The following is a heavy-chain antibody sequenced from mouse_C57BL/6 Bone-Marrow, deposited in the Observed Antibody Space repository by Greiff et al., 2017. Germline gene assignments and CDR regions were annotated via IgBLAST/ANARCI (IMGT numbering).Heavy chain of an antibody. CDR1: GFTFSSYA. CDR3: TREYGYPYAMDY. CDR2: ISSGGDYI. J-gene: IGHJ4*01. D-gene: IGHD2-2*01. V-gene: IGHV5-9-1*02. Sequence: EVKLVESGEGLVKPGGSLKLSCAASGFTFSSYAMSWVRQTPEKRLEWVAYISSGGDYIYYADTVKGRFTISRDNARNTLYLQMSSLKSEDTAMYYCTREYGYPYAMDYWGQGTSVTVSS.